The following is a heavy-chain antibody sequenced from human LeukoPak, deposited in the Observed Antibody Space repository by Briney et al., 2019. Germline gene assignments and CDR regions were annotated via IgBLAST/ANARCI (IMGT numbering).Heavy chain of an antibody. V-gene: IGHV3-7*01. Sequence: GGSLRLSCAASGFTFSSYWMSWVRQAPGKGLEWVANIKQDGTEKYYVDSMKGRSTIPRDNAKNSLFLQMNSLRAEDTAVYYCARGPAAGNLLGYWGQGALVTVSS. D-gene: IGHD6-19*01. CDR3: ARGPAAGNLLGY. CDR2: IKQDGTEK. CDR1: GFTFSSYW. J-gene: IGHJ4*02.